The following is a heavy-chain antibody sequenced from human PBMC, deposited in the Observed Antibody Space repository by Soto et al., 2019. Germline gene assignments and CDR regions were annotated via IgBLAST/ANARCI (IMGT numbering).Heavy chain of an antibody. D-gene: IGHD5-12*01. CDR2: ISGSGGST. Sequence: EVQLLESGGGLVQPGGSLRLSCAASGFTFSSYAMSWVRQAPGKRLEWVSSISGSGGSTYYTDSVKGRFTVSRDNSKNTLYLQMNSLRADDTAVYYCAESRDGYISLDYWGQGTLVTVSS. J-gene: IGHJ4*02. CDR3: AESRDGYISLDY. CDR1: GFTFSSYA. V-gene: IGHV3-23*01.